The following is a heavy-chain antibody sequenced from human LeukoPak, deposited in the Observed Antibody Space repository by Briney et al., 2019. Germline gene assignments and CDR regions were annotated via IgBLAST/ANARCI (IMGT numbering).Heavy chain of an antibody. J-gene: IGHJ4*02. V-gene: IGHV3-23*01. CDR2: ISGTTGST. Sequence: GGSLRLSCVASGFTFGSHAMSWVRQTPGKGLEWVSAISGTTGSTYYADSVKGRFTISRDNSKNTLYLQMNSLRAEDTAVYYCAKPVVPAAISPMYYYFDYWGQGTLVTVSS. CDR1: GFTFGSHA. CDR3: AKPVVPAAISPMYYYFDY. D-gene: IGHD2-2*01.